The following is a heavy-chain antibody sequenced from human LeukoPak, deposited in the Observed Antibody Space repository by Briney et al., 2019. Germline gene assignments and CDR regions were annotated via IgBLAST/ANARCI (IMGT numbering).Heavy chain of an antibody. Sequence: GASVKFSCKASGYTFTSYDINWVRQATGQGLEWMGWMNPNSGNTGYAQRFQGRVTITRNTSISTAYMELSSLRSEDTAVYYCARRKAGTRDDAFDIWGQGTMVTVSS. J-gene: IGHJ3*02. D-gene: IGHD1-7*01. CDR3: ARRKAGTRDDAFDI. CDR2: MNPNSGNT. CDR1: GYTFTSYD. V-gene: IGHV1-8*03.